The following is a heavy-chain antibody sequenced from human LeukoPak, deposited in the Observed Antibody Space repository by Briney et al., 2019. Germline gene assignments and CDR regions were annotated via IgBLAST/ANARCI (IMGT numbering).Heavy chain of an antibody. V-gene: IGHV4-34*01. CDR3: ARDKEDSSGFPLGY. CDR1: GGSFSGYY. CDR2: INHSGST. Sequence: SETLSLTCAVYGGSFSGYYWSWIRQPPGKGLEWIGEINHSGSTNYNPSLKSRVTISVDTSKNQFSLKLSSVTAADTAVYYCARDKEDSSGFPLGYWGQGTLVTVSS. D-gene: IGHD3-22*01. J-gene: IGHJ4*02.